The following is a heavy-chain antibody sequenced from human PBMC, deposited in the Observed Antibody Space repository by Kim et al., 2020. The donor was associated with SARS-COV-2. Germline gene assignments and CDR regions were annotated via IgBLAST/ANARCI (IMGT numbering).Heavy chain of an antibody. J-gene: IGHJ6*02. CDR2: IKSKADGGTI. Sequence: GGSLRLSCAASGLTFRNAWMSWVRQAPGKGLEWVGRIKSKADGGTIDYAAPVKDRFTISRDDSKNTVYLQMNSLKTEDTAVYYCTTLAGSPTCLGCDGMDVWGQETAVTVSS. CDR3: TTLAGSPTCLGCDGMDV. V-gene: IGHV3-15*01. D-gene: IGHD2-2*01. CDR1: GLTFRNAW.